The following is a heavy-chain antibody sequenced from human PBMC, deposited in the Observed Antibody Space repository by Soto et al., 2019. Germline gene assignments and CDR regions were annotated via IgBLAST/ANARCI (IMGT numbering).Heavy chain of an antibody. Sequence: GESRTISCRGGGYSFTSYWIGCVRQMPGKGLEWMGIIYPGDSDTRYSPSFQGQVTISADKSISTAYLQWSSLKASDTAMYYCARRGDILTGYYKGPNYYYYYGMDVWGQGTTVTVSS. J-gene: IGHJ6*02. D-gene: IGHD3-9*01. CDR1: GYSFTSYW. CDR3: ARRGDILTGYYKGPNYYYYYGMDV. V-gene: IGHV5-51*01. CDR2: IYPGDSDT.